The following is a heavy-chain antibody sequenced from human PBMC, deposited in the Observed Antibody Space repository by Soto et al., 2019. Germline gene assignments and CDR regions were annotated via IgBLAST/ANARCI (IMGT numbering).Heavy chain of an antibody. J-gene: IGHJ4*02. Sequence: GSGPTLVNPTQTLTLTCTFSGFSLSTSGVGVGWIRQPPGKALEWLALIYWDDDKRYSPSLKSRLTITKDTSKNQVVLTMTNMDPVDTATYYCAHSLYGSGSPHYWGQGTLVTVSS. D-gene: IGHD3-10*01. CDR2: IYWDDDK. CDR3: AHSLYGSGSPHY. CDR1: GFSLSTSGVG. V-gene: IGHV2-5*02.